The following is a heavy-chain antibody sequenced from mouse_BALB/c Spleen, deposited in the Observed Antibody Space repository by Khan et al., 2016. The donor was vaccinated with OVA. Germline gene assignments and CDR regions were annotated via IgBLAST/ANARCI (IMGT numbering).Heavy chain of an antibody. CDR1: GYSITSDYA. CDR3: ARKNYYGYAMDY. Sequence: EVQLVESGPGLVKPSQSLSLTCTVTGYSITSDYAWDWIRQFPGNKLEWMGYISYGGSTSYNPSPKSRISITRDTSKNQFFLQLNSVTTEDTATYYGARKNYYGYAMDYWGQGTSVTVSS. J-gene: IGHJ4*01. CDR2: ISYGGST. V-gene: IGHV3-2*02. D-gene: IGHD1-1*01.